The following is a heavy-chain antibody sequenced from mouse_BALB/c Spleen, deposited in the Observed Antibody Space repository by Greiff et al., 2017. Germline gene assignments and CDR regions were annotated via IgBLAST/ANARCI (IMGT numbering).Heavy chain of an antibody. CDR1: GYSITSGYY. V-gene: IGHV3-6*02. J-gene: IGHJ2*01. CDR3: ARKYGNYFDY. D-gene: IGHD2-10*02. CDR2: ISYDGSN. Sequence: EVKLQESGPGLVKPSQSLSLTCSVTGYSITSGYYWNWIRQFPGNKLEWMGYISYDGSNNYNPSLKNRISITRDTSKNQFFLKLNSVTTEDTATYYCARKYGNYFDYWGQGTTLTVSS.